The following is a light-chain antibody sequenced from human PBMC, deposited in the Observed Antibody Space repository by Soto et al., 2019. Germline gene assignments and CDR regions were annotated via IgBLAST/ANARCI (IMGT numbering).Light chain of an antibody. V-gene: IGKV3-15*01. CDR1: QSVSSN. CDR3: QQYNSWPPIT. Sequence: EIVMTQSPATLSVSPGERATLSCRASQSVSSNLAWYQQKPGQAPRPLIYGASTRATGIPARFSGSGSGTEFTLTISSLQSEDFSVYYCQQYNSWPPITFGQGTRLEIK. J-gene: IGKJ5*01. CDR2: GAS.